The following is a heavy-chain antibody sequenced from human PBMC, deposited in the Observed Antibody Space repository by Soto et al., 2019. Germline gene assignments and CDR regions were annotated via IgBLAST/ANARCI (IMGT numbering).Heavy chain of an antibody. CDR2: IYYHGNT. V-gene: IGHV4-39*01. CDR1: GGPITSRTYS. Sequence: SESLSLTCAVSGGPITSRTYSWGWIRQPPGKTLEWIGTIYYHGNTYSNPSLKSRVTISVDTSNNQLSLKLRSVTAADTGVYFCARTLGPQVTGYVDSDYRWTIDQWGQGTLVTVSS. CDR3: ARTLGPQVTGYVDSDYRWTIDQ. D-gene: IGHD4-4*01. J-gene: IGHJ4*02.